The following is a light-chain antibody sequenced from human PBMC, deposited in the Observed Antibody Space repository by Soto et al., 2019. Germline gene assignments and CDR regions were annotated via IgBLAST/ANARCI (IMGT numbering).Light chain of an antibody. CDR3: IAYAASNTLGV. CDR1: SSDVGGYNY. CDR2: EVS. Sequence: QSALTQPPSASGSPGQSVTISCIGTSSDVGGYNYVSWYQQHPGKAPKLMIYEVSKRPSGVPDRFSGSKSGNTASLTVSGLQAEDEDDHYCIAYAASNTLGVFGGGTKLTV. V-gene: IGLV2-8*01. J-gene: IGLJ2*01.